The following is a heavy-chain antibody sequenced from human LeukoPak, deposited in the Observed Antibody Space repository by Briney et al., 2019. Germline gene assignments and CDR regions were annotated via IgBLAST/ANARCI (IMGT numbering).Heavy chain of an antibody. CDR3: ARSLTYYYDSSGYYYPY. CDR2: IIPILGIA. D-gene: IGHD3-22*01. V-gene: IGHV1-69*04. J-gene: IGHJ4*02. CDR1: GGTFSSYA. Sequence: SVKVSCKASGGTFSSYAISWVRQAPGQGLEWMGRIIPILGIANYAQKFQGRVTITADKSTSTAYMELSSLRSEGTAVYYCARSLTYYYDSSGYYYPYWGQGTLVTVSS.